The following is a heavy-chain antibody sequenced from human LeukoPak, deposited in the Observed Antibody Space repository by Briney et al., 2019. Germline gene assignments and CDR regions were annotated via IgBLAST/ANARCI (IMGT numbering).Heavy chain of an antibody. Sequence: GGSLRLSCVASGFIFISNTMHWVRQAPDKGLEWVAFISNDGSVESYADFVKGRFTISRDNSKSTLYLQMNSPTAEDTAVYYCAREGYYDTSQNDAFDIWGQGTMVTVSS. V-gene: IGHV3-30-3*01. CDR2: ISNDGSVE. D-gene: IGHD3-22*01. J-gene: IGHJ3*02. CDR3: AREGYYDTSQNDAFDI. CDR1: GFIFISNT.